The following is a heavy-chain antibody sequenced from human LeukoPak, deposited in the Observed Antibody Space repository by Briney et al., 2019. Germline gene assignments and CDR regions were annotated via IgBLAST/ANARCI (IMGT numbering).Heavy chain of an antibody. CDR2: IYYSGST. D-gene: IGHD2-15*01. V-gene: IGHV4-59*01. Sequence: SETLSLTCTVSGASISSYYWSWIRQPPGKGLEWIGYIYYSGSTNYNPSLKSRVTISVDTSKNQFSLKLSSVTAADTAVYYCASHRPRYCSGGSCYSNPFDYWGQGTLVTVSS. CDR1: GASISSYY. CDR3: ASHRPRYCSGGSCYSNPFDY. J-gene: IGHJ4*02.